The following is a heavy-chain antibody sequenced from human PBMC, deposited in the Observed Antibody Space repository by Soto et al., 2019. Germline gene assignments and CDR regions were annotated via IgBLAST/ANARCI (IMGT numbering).Heavy chain of an antibody. Sequence: GASVKVSCKASGYTFTSYDINWVRQATGQGLEWMGWMNPNSGNTSYAQKFQGRVTMTRNTSISTAYMELSSLRSEDTAVYYCARHRVIHRLRQAAEYFQHWGQGTLVTVSS. V-gene: IGHV1-8*01. D-gene: IGHD3-16*02. CDR2: MNPNSGNT. J-gene: IGHJ1*01. CDR3: ARHRVIHRLRQAAEYFQH. CDR1: GYTFTSYD.